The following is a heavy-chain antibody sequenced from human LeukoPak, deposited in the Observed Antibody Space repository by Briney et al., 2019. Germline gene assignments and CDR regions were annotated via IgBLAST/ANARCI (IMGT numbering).Heavy chain of an antibody. CDR1: GYTFTGYY. CDR3: ARLLSAGYYFDY. J-gene: IGHJ4*02. Sequence: GASVKVSCKASGYTFTGYYMHWVRQAPGQGLEWMGWINPNSGGTNYAQKFQGRVTMTRDTSVSTAYMELSRLRSDDTAVYYCARLLSAGYYFDYWGQGTLVTVSS. D-gene: IGHD2-21*01. CDR2: INPNSGGT. V-gene: IGHV1-2*02.